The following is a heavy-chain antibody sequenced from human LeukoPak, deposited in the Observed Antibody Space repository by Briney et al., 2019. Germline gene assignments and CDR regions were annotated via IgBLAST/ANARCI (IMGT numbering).Heavy chain of an antibody. V-gene: IGHV3-30-3*01. Sequence: PGGSLRLSCAASGFTFSSYAMHWVRQAPGKGLEWVALISYDGSNKYYADSVKGRFTISRDNSKNTLYLQMNSLRAEDTAVYYCARDGVELLDYWGQGTLVTVSS. CDR2: ISYDGSNK. D-gene: IGHD1-7*01. J-gene: IGHJ4*02. CDR3: ARDGVELLDY. CDR1: GFTFSSYA.